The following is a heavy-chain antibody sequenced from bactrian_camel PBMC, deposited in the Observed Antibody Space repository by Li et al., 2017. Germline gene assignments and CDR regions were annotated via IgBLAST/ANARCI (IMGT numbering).Heavy chain of an antibody. CDR1: GFMFRSHV. CDR2: INTGGSYQ. Sequence: HVQLVESGGGSVQAGGSLRLSCAASGFMFRSHVMTWVRQAPGKGLEWVSRINTGGSYQYYADSVKGRFTISRDNAQNTLYLQMNSLKPEDTAVHYCARGPENLWEFGYWGQGTQVTVS. J-gene: IGHJ4*01. CDR3: ARGPENLWEFGY. V-gene: IGHV3S6*01.